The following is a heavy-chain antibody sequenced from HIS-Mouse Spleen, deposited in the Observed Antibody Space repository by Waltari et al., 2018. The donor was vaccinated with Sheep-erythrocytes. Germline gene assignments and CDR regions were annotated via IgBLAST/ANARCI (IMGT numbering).Heavy chain of an antibody. J-gene: IGHJ4*02. Sequence: EVQLLESGGGLVQPGGSLRLSCAASGFTFSSYAMSWVRQAPGKGLEWVSAISGSAGSTYYSDSVKCQFTISRDNSKNTLYLQMNSLRAEDTAVYYCAKVISPSYDFWSGYSYYFDYWGQGTLVTVSS. CDR3: AKVISPSYDFWSGYSYYFDY. CDR2: ISGSAGST. V-gene: IGHV3-23*01. D-gene: IGHD3-3*01. CDR1: GFTFSSYA.